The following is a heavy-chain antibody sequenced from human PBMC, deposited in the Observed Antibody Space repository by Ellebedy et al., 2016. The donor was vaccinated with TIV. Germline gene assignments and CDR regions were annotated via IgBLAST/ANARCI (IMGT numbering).Heavy chain of an antibody. CDR2: ISSNGGSS. J-gene: IGHJ4*02. CDR3: AGGTY. CDR1: GFTFSNYA. V-gene: IGHV3-64*04. Sequence: GESLKISCSASGFTFSNYAMHWVRQAPGKGLEYVSAISSNGGSSFYPDPVKGRFTVSRDNSKNTLYLQMNSLRAEDTAVYYCAGGTYWGQGTLVTVSS.